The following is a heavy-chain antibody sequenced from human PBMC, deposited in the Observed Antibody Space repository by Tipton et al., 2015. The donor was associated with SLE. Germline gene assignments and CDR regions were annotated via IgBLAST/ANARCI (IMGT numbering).Heavy chain of an antibody. CDR1: GFTKYG. CDR2: MRSDASDK. V-gene: IGHV3-30*02. CDR3: ANGESDNSGYYVRY. J-gene: IGHJ4*02. Sequence: LRLSCATSGFTKYGMHWVRQAPGKGLEWVAFMRSDASDKYYADSVKGRFTISRDHSKNTLYLQMNSVRAEDTAAYYCANGESDNSGYYVRYWGQGTLVTVSS. D-gene: IGHD3-22*01.